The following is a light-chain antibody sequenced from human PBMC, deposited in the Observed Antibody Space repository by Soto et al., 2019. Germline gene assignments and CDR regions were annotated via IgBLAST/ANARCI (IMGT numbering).Light chain of an antibody. CDR3: QQRQYWPPIT. V-gene: IGKV3-11*01. J-gene: IGKJ5*01. Sequence: VLTQSPDTLALSPGERATLSCRASLNVNSYLAWYQQKPGQAPRLLIYDASNRAAGIPARFSGSGSGTDFTLTISSLEPEDFAIYYCQQRQYWPPITFGQGTRLAIK. CDR2: DAS. CDR1: LNVNSY.